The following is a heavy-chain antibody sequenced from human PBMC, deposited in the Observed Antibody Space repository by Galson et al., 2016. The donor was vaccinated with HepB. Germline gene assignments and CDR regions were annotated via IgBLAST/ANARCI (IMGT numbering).Heavy chain of an antibody. D-gene: IGHD3-3*01. J-gene: IGHJ5*02. V-gene: IGHV5-10-1*01. CDR1: GYSFTSYW. Sequence: QSGAEVKKPGESLRISCKGSGYSFTSYWISWVRQLPGKGLEWMGRIAPSDSYPNSSPSSQGHVTISADKSISTAYLQWSSRKASDTAMYNCARHPRKGLRYLEFDPWGQGTLVIVSS. CDR2: IAPSDSYP. CDR3: ARHPRKGLRYLEFDP.